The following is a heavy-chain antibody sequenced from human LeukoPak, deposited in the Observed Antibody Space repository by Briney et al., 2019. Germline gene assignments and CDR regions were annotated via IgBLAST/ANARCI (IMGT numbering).Heavy chain of an antibody. CDR1: GYRFTDYW. CDR2: IYPDDSDI. J-gene: IGHJ3*02. V-gene: IGHV5-51*01. CDR3: ARHTRGVHRALVQDAFDI. Sequence: GESLKISCKGSGYRFTDYWIGWVRQMPGKGLECMGIIYPDDSDIRYSPSFQGQVTISADKSVSTAYLQWSSLKASDTAMYYCARHTRGVHRALVQDAFDIWGQGTTVTVSS. D-gene: IGHD1-26*01.